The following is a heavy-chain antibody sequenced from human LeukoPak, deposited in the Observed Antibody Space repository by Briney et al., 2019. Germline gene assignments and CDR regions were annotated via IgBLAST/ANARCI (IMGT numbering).Heavy chain of an antibody. D-gene: IGHD3-22*01. V-gene: IGHV4-61*01. J-gene: IGHJ6*03. Sequence: SETLSLTCTVSGYSISSGYYWGWIRQPPGKGLEWIGYIYYSGSTNYNPSLKSRVTISVDTSKNQFSLKLSSVTAADTAVYYCARVWGWSSAMDVWGKGTTVTVSS. CDR3: ARVWGWSSAMDV. CDR2: IYYSGST. CDR1: GYSISSGYY.